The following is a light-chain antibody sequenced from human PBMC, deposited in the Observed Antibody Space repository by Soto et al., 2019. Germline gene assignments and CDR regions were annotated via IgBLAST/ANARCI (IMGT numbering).Light chain of an antibody. J-gene: IGKJ2*01. V-gene: IGKV3-11*01. CDR2: DAS. CDR3: QQYNSYSYT. Sequence: EIVLTQSPATLALSPGQRATLSCRASQNIDTYLAWYQQKPGQAPRLLIYDASNRATGIPARFSGSGSGTDFTLTISSLQPDDFATYYCQQYNSYSYTFGQGTKLEIK. CDR1: QNIDTY.